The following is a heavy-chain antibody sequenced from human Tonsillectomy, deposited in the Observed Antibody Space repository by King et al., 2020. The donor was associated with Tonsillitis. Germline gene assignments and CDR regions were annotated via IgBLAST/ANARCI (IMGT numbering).Heavy chain of an antibody. CDR2: ISWDGDNT. CDR3: ANDMKGAAWYLDS. CDR1: GFTFDDYA. Sequence: VQLVESGGVAVQPGGSLRLSCAASGFTFDDYAMHWVRQAPGKGLEWVSLISWDGDNTYYADSVKGRFTISRDNSKNSLYLQMNSLRAEDTALYYCANDMKGAAWYLDSGGQGTQVTVAS. V-gene: IGHV3-43D*03. D-gene: IGHD6-13*01. J-gene: IGHJ4*02.